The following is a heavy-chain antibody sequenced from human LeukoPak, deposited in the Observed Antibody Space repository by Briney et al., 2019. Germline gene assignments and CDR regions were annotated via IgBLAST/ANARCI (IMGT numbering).Heavy chain of an antibody. CDR1: GGSISMSNW. CDR3: ARGVQYWLGDWFHP. D-gene: IGHD3-9*01. CDR2: IYYTGDT. Sequence: SGTLSLTCGVSGGSISMSNWWSWVRQSPERGLEWTGEIYYTGDTKYNPSLKSRVTISTDKSKNQFSLNLTSVTAADTAVYYCARGVQYWLGDWFHPWGQGILVTVSS. J-gene: IGHJ5*02. V-gene: IGHV4-4*02.